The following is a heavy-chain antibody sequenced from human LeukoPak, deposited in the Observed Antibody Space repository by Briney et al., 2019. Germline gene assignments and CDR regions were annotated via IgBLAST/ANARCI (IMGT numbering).Heavy chain of an antibody. CDR1: GFSFSSYY. CDR3: VRENHGSFDY. CDR2: ISSGSTYI. Sequence: PGGSLRLSCAASGFSFSSYYVNWVRQAPGKGLEWVSCISSGSTYIYYADSVRGRFAISRDNAKSSLYLQMNSLRADDTAVYYCVRENHGSFDYWGQGSLVTVSS. J-gene: IGHJ4*02. D-gene: IGHD1-14*01. V-gene: IGHV3-21*01.